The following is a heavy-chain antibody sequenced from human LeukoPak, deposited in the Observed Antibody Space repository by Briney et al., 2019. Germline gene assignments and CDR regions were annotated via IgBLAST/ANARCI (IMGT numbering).Heavy chain of an antibody. J-gene: IGHJ6*03. Sequence: GGSLRLSCTVSGFTVSSNSMSWVRQAPGKGLEWVSFIYSDNTHYSDSVKGRFTISRDNAKNSLYLQMNSLRAEDTAMYYCARVSSKTMVRALITKKNYYYYYMDVWGKGTTVTISS. D-gene: IGHD3-10*01. CDR3: ARVSSKTMVRALITKKNYYYYYMDV. CDR2: IYSDNT. V-gene: IGHV3-53*01. CDR1: GFTVSSNS.